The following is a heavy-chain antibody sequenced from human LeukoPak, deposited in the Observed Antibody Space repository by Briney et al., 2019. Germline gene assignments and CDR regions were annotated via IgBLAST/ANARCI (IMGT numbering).Heavy chain of an antibody. CDR2: VHFSGTT. CDR1: GGSITGYY. J-gene: IGHJ3*01. CDR3: AREQYLAYDVFGF. Sequence: SETLSLTCTVSGGSITGYYWSWIRQPPGRELEWIGYVHFSGTTSFNPSLKSRVTISVDTSKNQFSLRLSSVTAADTAVYYCAREQYLAYDVFGFWGQGTMVTDSS. V-gene: IGHV4-59*01. D-gene: IGHD4-11*01.